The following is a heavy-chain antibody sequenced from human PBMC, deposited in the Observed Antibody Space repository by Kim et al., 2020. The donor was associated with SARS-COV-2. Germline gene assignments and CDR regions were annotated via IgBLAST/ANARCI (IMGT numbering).Heavy chain of an antibody. V-gene: IGHV3-30*18. D-gene: IGHD1-26*01. CDR3: AKGLGRYSGSYYGFDY. J-gene: IGHJ4*02. Sequence: GGSLRLSCAASGFTFSSYGMHWVRQAPGKGLEWVAVISYDGSNKYYADSVKGRFTISRDNSKNTLYLQMNSLRAEDTAVYYCAKGLGRYSGSYYGFDYWGQGTLVTVSS. CDR2: ISYDGSNK. CDR1: GFTFSSYG.